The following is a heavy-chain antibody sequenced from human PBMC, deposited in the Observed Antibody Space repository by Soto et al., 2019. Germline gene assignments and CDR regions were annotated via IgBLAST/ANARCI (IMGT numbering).Heavy chain of an antibody. J-gene: IGHJ1*01. CDR3: ARAGSEYSSSEEYFQH. D-gene: IGHD6-6*01. V-gene: IGHV3-7*01. Sequence: GGSLRLSSAASGFTFSSYWMSWDRQAPGKGLEWVANIKQDGSEKYYVDSVKGRFTISRDNSKNSLYLQMNSLRAEDTTVYYCARAGSEYSSSEEYFQHWGQGTLVTVSS. CDR1: GFTFSSYW. CDR2: IKQDGSEK.